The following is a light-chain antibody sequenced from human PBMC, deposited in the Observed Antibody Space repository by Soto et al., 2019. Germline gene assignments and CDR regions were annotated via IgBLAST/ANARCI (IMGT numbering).Light chain of an antibody. CDR1: SCDVGGYNY. V-gene: IGLV2-14*03. CDR3: SSYTSSSLHV. J-gene: IGLJ1*01. CDR2: DVS. Sequence: QCALTQAASVSGSPGQSITISCTGTSCDVGGYNYVCWYQQHPGKAPKLMIYDVSNRPSGESNRFSCCKSGNTASLTISGLQAEDEADYYCSSYTSSSLHVFGTGTKVTVL.